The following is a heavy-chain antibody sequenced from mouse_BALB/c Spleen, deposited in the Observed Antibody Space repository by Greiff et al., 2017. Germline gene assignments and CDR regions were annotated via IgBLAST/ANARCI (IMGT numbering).Heavy chain of an antibody. D-gene: IGHD2-3*01. V-gene: IGHV6-6*02. CDR3: TRDGYWFAY. CDR1: GFTFSNYW. Sequence: EVKVVESGGGLVQPGGSMKLSCVASGFTFSNYWMNWVRQSPEKGLEWVAEIRLKSNNYATHYAESVKGMFTISRDDSKSSVYLQMNNLRAEDTGIYYCTRDGYWFAYWGQGTLVTVSA. CDR2: IRLKSNNYAT. J-gene: IGHJ3*01.